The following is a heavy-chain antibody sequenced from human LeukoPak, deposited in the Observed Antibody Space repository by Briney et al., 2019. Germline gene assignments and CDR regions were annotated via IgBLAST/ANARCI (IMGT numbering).Heavy chain of an antibody. CDR3: PRVSAEQLAPPFDT. CDR1: GYTFSTYY. Sequence: ASVKVSFKASGYTFSTYYIHWVRQAPGQGLEWMGMINPSGGKRNYAQKFQDRVTMTRDTCTSTAYMELSSLRSGETALCYCPRVSAEQLAPPFDTWGQGTLVTVSS. CDR2: INPSGGKR. J-gene: IGHJ4*02. V-gene: IGHV1-46*01. D-gene: IGHD6-13*01.